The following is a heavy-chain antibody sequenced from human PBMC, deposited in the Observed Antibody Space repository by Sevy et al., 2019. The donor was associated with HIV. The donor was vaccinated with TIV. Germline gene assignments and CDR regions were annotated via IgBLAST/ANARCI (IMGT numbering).Heavy chain of an antibody. V-gene: IGHV1-24*01. CDR2: FDPEDGET. J-gene: IGHJ4*02. Sequence: ASVKVSCKVPGYTLTELSMHWVRQAPGKGLEWMGGFDPEDGETIYAQKFQGRVTMTEDTSTDTAYMELSSLRSEDTAVYYCATPRGGEGDYYDSSGYYFFDYWGQGTLVTVSS. CDR3: ATPRGGEGDYYDSSGYYFFDY. CDR1: GYTLTELS. D-gene: IGHD3-22*01.